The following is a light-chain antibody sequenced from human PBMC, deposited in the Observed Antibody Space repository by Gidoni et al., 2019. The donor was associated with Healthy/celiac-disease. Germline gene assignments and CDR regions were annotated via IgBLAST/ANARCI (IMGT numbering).Light chain of an antibody. CDR3: QQYNNCPT. J-gene: IGKJ1*01. V-gene: IGKV3-15*01. Sequence: EIVMTQSPATLYVSPGESATLSCRASQSVSSNVDWYQQKPGQAPRLLIYVESTRTTGIPARFSGSGSGTEFTLTLSSLQSEDFAVYYCQQYNNCPTFGQGTKVEIK. CDR1: QSVSSN. CDR2: VES.